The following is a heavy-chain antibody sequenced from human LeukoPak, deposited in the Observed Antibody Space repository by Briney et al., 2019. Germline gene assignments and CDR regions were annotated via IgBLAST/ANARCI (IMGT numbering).Heavy chain of an antibody. CDR1: GGSINSAHFY. V-gene: IGHV4-30-4*08. J-gene: IGHJ4*02. CDR3: ARGIYSYHFDY. D-gene: IGHD5-18*01. Sequence: SETLSLTCSGSGGSINSAHFYWNWIRQSPGKGLEWVGYIFYSGSTYYNPSLKSRVTISLDAPKNQSSLSLSSVTAADTAVYYCARGIYSYHFDYWGQGILVTVSS. CDR2: IFYSGST.